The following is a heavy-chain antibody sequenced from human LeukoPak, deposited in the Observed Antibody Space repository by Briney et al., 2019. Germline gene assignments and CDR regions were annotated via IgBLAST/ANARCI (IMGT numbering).Heavy chain of an antibody. CDR2: IYYSGST. CDR3: ARDDSGTNAFDI. J-gene: IGHJ3*02. Sequence: PSETLSLTCTVSGGSISSGGYYWSWIRQHLGKGLEWIGYIYYSGSTYYNPSLKSRVTISVDTSKNQFSLKLSSVTAADTAVYYCARDDSGTNAFDIWGQGTMVTVSS. V-gene: IGHV4-31*03. CDR1: GGSISSGGYY. D-gene: IGHD1-1*01.